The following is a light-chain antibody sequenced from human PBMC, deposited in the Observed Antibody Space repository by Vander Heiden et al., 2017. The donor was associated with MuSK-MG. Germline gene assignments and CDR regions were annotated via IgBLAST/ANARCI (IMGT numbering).Light chain of an antibody. CDR3: NSYTSSANVI. CDR1: SSDIGGYNC. V-gene: IGLV2-14*01. CDR2: DVS. Sequence: QSALTQPASVSGSPGPSITISCTGTSSDIGGYNCVSWFQQYPGKAPKLMIYDVSVRPSGVSNRFSGSKSGNTASLTISGLQAEDEADYYCNSYTSSANVIFGGGTRLTVL. J-gene: IGLJ2*01.